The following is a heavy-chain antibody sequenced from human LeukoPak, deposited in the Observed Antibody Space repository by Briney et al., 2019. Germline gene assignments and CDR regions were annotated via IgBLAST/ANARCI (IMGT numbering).Heavy chain of an antibody. V-gene: IGHV1-2*02. CDR1: GYTFSVYG. Sequence: ASVKVSCKASGYTFSVYGITWVRQAPGQGLEWMGWINPNSGGTNYARKFQGRVTMTTDTSMSTAYMELSRLTSDDTAVYYCARAGGRSWFDPWGQGTLVTVSS. J-gene: IGHJ5*02. CDR3: ARAGGRSWFDP. CDR2: INPNSGGT.